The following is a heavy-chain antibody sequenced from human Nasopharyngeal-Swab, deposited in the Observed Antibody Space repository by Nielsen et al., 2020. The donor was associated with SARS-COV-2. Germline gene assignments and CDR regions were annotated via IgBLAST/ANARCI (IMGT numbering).Heavy chain of an antibody. D-gene: IGHD2-21*02. V-gene: IGHV3-23*01. J-gene: IGHJ4*02. Sequence: LSLTCVAFGFSLNRYAMIWVRQAPGKGLEWVSGISASGRATYYADSVEGRLTISRDNSRNTLSLQMNNLRVEDTATYYCARGCDTDCFRVDSWGQGTLVTVSS. CDR3: ARGCDTDCFRVDS. CDR1: GFSLNRYA. CDR2: ISASGRAT.